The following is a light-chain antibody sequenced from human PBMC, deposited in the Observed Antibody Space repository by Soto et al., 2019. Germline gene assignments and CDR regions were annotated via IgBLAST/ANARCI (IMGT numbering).Light chain of an antibody. CDR1: SSNIGSNT. CDR3: CSYAGSYTRV. V-gene: IGLV1-44*01. CDR2: SNS. J-gene: IGLJ1*01. Sequence: QSVPTQPPSASGTPGQRVTISCSGSSSNIGSNTVNWYQQLPGTAPKLLIYSNSQRPSGVPDRFSGSKSGTSASLAISGIQSEYEADYYCCSYAGSYTRVFGTGTKLTVL.